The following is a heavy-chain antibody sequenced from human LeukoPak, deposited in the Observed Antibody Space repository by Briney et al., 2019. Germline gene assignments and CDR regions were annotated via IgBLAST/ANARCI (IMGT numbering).Heavy chain of an antibody. CDR1: GFTFSSYA. CDR3: AKALYGLWLSGDY. Sequence: PGGSLRLSCAASGFTFSSYAVSWVRQAPGKGLEWVSAISGGGSTYYADSVKGRFTVSRDNSKNTLYLLMNSLRAEDTALYYCAKALYGLWLSGDYWGQGTLVTVSS. CDR2: ISGGGST. J-gene: IGHJ4*02. D-gene: IGHD5-18*01. V-gene: IGHV3-23*01.